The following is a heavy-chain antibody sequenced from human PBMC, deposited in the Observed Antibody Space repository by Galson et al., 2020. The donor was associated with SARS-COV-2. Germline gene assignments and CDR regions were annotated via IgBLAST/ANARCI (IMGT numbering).Heavy chain of an antibody. CDR1: GFTFSSYG. CDR3: ARVWSADKYDYVWGSYRQKYYYYYGMDV. CDR2: IWYDGSNK. J-gene: IGHJ6*02. V-gene: IGHV3-33*01. D-gene: IGHD3-16*02. Sequence: GGSLRLSCAASGFTFSSYGMHWVRQAPGKGLEWVAVIWYDGSNKYYADSVNGRFTISRDNSKNTLYLQMNSLRAEDTAVYYCARVWSADKYDYVWGSYRQKYYYYYGMDVWGQGTTVTVSS.